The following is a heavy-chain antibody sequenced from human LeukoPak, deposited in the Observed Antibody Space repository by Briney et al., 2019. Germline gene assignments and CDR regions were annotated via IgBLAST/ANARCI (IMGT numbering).Heavy chain of an antibody. V-gene: IGHV4-38-2*01. D-gene: IGHD1-26*01. Sequence: SETLSLTCAVSGYSISSGYYWGWIRQPPGKGLEWIGSIYHSGSTYYNPSLKSRVTISVGTSKNQFSLKLSSVTAADTAVYYCARQGWEWELLGSGSFDYWGQGTLVTVSS. CDR1: GYSISSGYY. CDR2: IYHSGST. J-gene: IGHJ4*02. CDR3: ARQGWEWELLGSGSFDY.